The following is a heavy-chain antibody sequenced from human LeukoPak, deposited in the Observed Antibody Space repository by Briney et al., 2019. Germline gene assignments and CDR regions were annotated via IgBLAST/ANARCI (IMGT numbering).Heavy chain of an antibody. CDR2: IYYSGST. J-gene: IGHJ4*02. Sequence: SETLSLTCTVSGGSISSYYWSCLRQPPWKGLERIGYIYYSGSTNYNPSLTSRVTISVDTSKNQFSLKLSSVTAADTAVYYCARATAIRYFDYWGQGTLVTVSS. CDR1: GGSISSYY. D-gene: IGHD3-10*01. V-gene: IGHV4-59*01. CDR3: ARATAIRYFDY.